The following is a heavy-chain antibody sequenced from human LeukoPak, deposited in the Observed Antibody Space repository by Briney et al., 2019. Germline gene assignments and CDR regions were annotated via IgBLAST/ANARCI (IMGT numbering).Heavy chain of an antibody. CDR2: IYYSGST. D-gene: IGHD3-22*01. CDR1: GGSISSSSYY. Sequence: SETLSLTCTVSGGSISSSSYYWGWIRQPPGKGLEWIGSIYYSGSTYYNPSLKSRVTISVDTSKNQFSLKLSSVTAADTAVYYCARDRITYYYDSSGYPDYWGQGTLVTVSS. J-gene: IGHJ4*02. CDR3: ARDRITYYYDSSGYPDY. V-gene: IGHV4-39*07.